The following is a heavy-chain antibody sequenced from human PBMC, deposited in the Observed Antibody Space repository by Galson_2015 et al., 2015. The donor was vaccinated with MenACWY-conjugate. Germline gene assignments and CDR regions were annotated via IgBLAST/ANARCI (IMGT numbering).Heavy chain of an antibody. J-gene: IGHJ4*02. CDR3: ARDTCAIVVVPAAHYFDY. CDR2: ISSSSSTI. CDR1: GFTFSSYS. V-gene: IGHV3-48*04. Sequence: SLRLSCAASGFTFSSYSMNWVRQAPGKGLEWVSYISSSSSTIYYADSVKGRFTISRDNAKNSLYLQMNSLRAEDTAVYYCARDTCAIVVVPAAHYFDYWGQANPVTVSS. D-gene: IGHD2-2*01.